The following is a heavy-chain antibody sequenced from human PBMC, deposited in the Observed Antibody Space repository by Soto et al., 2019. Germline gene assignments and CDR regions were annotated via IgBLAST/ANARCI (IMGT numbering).Heavy chain of an antibody. D-gene: IGHD3-16*02. V-gene: IGHV3-23*01. Sequence: GGSLRLSCAASGFTFSDYYMYWVRQAPGKGLEWVSSTGGITGMTFFADSVKGRFTVSRDTSKNTLYLEMNTLRVEDTAVYYCAKGNLSAPMYYFDYWGQGTPVTVSS. J-gene: IGHJ4*02. CDR1: GFTFSDYY. CDR2: TGGITGMT. CDR3: AKGNLSAPMYYFDY.